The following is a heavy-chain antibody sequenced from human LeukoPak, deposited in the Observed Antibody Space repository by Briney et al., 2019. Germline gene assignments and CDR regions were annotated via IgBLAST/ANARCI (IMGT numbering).Heavy chain of an antibody. CDR3: ARDYKKIDY. CDR1: GYTFTTYA. V-gene: IGHV1-18*01. CDR2: ISAYNGNT. D-gene: IGHD3-10*01. J-gene: IGHJ4*02. Sequence: ASVKVSCKASGYTFTTYAMNWVRQAPGQGLEWMGWISAYNGNTNYAQKLQGRVTMTTDTSTSTAYMELRSLRSDDTAVYYCARDYKKIDYWGQGTLVTVSS.